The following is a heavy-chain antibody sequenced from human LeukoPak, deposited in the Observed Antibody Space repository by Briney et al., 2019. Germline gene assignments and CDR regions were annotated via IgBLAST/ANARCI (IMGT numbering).Heavy chain of an antibody. Sequence: SVKVSCMASGGAFSSSAVSWVRQAPGQGLEWMGGIIPVFNSPNYAQKFLGRLTIAADESTRTAYMELSSLRSEDTAVYYCARDYGVGSTAFDYFWGQGTLVTVSS. CDR1: GGAFSSSA. V-gene: IGHV1-69*13. J-gene: IGHJ4*02. CDR3: ARDYGVGSTAFDYF. D-gene: IGHD1-26*01. CDR2: IIPVFNSP.